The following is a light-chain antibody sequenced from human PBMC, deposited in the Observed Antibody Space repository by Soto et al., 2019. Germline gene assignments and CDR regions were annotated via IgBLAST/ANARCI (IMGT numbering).Light chain of an antibody. V-gene: IGLV2-14*03. Sequence: QSALTQPASVSGSPGQSITISCTGTTSDVGNYNLVSWYQQHPGKAPKLMIFDVSRRPSGVSDRFSASKSGNTASLTISGLQAEDEADYYCSSYTSTNTLYVFVTGTKVTVL. CDR3: SSYTSTNTLYV. CDR2: DVS. CDR1: TSDVGNYNL. J-gene: IGLJ1*01.